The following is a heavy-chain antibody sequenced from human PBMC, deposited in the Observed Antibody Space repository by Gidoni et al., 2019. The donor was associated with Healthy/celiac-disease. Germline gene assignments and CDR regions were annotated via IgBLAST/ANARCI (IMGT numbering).Heavy chain of an antibody. Sequence: EVQLVESGGGLVQPGGSLRLSGAASGVTFSSYSMNWVRQAPGKGLEWVSYISSSSSTIYYADSVKGRFTISRDNAKNSLYLQMNSLRAEDTAVYYCARGSGYYDFWSGYPGYMDVWGKGTTVTVSS. V-gene: IGHV3-48*01. CDR2: ISSSSSTI. CDR1: GVTFSSYS. D-gene: IGHD3-3*01. J-gene: IGHJ6*03. CDR3: ARGSGYYDFWSGYPGYMDV.